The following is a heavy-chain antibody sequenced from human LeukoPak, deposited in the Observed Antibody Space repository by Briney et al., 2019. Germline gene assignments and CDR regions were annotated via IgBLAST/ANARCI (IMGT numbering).Heavy chain of an antibody. CDR2: IGGSNGIT. V-gene: IGHV3-23*01. CDR1: RFTFNSYA. CDR3: ARGTELKCSSTSCYTDRSLDY. Sequence: GGSLRLSCAASRFTFNSYAMSWVRQAPGKGLEWVSVIGGSNGITFYVGSVKGRFTISRDNSKDTLYLQMNSLRAEDTAVYYCARGTELKCSSTSCYTDRSLDYWGQGTLVTVSS. D-gene: IGHD2-2*02. J-gene: IGHJ4*02.